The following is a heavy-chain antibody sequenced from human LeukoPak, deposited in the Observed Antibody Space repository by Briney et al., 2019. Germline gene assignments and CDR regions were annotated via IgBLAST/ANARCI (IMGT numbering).Heavy chain of an antibody. D-gene: IGHD3-3*01. J-gene: IGHJ4*02. V-gene: IGHV3-74*01. CDR1: GFNFNTYW. CDR3: AREGHGYYVDY. Sequence: GGSLRLSCAASGFNFNTYWMHWVRQAPGKGLVWVSRINSDGSSTRDADSVKGRFTIARDNAKNTLYLQMNSLRAEDTAVYYCAREGHGYYVDYWGQGTLVTVSS. CDR2: INSDGSST.